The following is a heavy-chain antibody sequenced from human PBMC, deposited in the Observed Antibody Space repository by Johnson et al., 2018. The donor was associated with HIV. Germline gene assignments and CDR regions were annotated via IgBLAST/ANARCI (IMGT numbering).Heavy chain of an antibody. V-gene: IGHV3-64*04. CDR1: GFSFSNYA. CDR2: IASLGDNT. J-gene: IGHJ3*02. D-gene: IGHD6-13*01. Sequence: QVQLVESGGGVVQPGGSLRLTCKASGFSFSNYAIHWVRQAPGKGLEHVATIASLGDNTYYADSVKGRFSFTRDESKNTVYLQMNSLRAEDTAIYFCARDKSKVTSAPDQEAFDIWGQGTMVTVSS. CDR3: ARDKSKVTSAPDQEAFDI.